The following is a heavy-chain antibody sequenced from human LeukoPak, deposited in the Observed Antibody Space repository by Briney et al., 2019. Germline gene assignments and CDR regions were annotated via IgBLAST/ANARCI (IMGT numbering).Heavy chain of an antibody. D-gene: IGHD6-13*01. J-gene: IGHJ4*02. CDR2: IYYSGTT. CDR1: GGSISGYY. Sequence: SETLSLTCTVSGGSISGYYWSWIRQPPGKGLEWIGYIYYSGTTYYNPSLKSRVTMSVDTSKNQFSLKLNSVTAADTAVYYCARAPGHSSILFDYWGQGTLVTVSS. V-gene: IGHV4-59*08. CDR3: ARAPGHSSILFDY.